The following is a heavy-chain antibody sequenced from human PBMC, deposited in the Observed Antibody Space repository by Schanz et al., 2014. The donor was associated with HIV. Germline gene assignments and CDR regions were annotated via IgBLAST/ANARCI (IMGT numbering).Heavy chain of an antibody. CDR2: ISYDGSNQ. J-gene: IGHJ6*02. CDR3: AKVATWDYYGMDV. Sequence: QVQLVESGGGVVQPGRSQRLSCAASGITLSGYGMHWVRQAPGKGLEWVAVISYDGSNQYYADSVKGRFTISRDNSKNTLYLQMNSLRAEDTAVYYCAKVATWDYYGMDVWGQGTSVTVSS. CDR1: GITLSGYG. V-gene: IGHV3-30*19.